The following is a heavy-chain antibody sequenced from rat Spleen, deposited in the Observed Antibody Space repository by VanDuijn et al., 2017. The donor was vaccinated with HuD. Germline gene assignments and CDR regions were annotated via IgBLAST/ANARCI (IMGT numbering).Heavy chain of an antibody. V-gene: IGHV2-43*01. CDR3: ARDWHYDGYSGWFAY. J-gene: IGHJ3*01. CDR2: IWNGGRT. D-gene: IGHD1-12*03. Sequence: QVQLKESGPGLVQPSQTLSLTCTVSGFSLTRYHVSWVRQPPGKGLEWMGVIWNGGRTTYNSLLKSRLSISRDTSKSQVFLQMNSLQTEDTATYYCARDWHYDGYSGWFAYWGQGTLVTVSS. CDR1: GFSLTRYH.